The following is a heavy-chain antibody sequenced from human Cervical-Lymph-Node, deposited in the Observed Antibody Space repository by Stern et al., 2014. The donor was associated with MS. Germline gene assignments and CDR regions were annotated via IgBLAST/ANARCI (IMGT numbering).Heavy chain of an antibody. D-gene: IGHD4-17*01. CDR1: GGSINTNNYY. V-gene: IGHV4-39*01. Sequence: QLQLQESGPGLVKPSETLSLTCTVSGGSINTNNYYWGWIRQPPVKGLEWIGNIYSSGSTFYSPSLKSRVTMSVDTSQNPFSLKRSSVTAADTAVYYCARTGDDFGDYSLSYWGQGTLVTVSS. J-gene: IGHJ4*02. CDR3: ARTGDDFGDYSLSY. CDR2: IYSSGST.